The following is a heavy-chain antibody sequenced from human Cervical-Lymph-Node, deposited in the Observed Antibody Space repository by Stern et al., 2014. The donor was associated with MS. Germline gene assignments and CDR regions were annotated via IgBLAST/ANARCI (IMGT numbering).Heavy chain of an antibody. D-gene: IGHD3-10*01. Sequence: VQLVQSGGGLVKPGGSLRLSCAASGFTFSDYYMNWIRQVPGKGLEWIAYISSRDGTIFYADSVKCRFTNSRDNDKPTLYLHMHSLRAEDTAVYYCARAGGSTEDSWGQGTLVTVSS. CDR3: ARAGGSTEDS. CDR2: ISSRDGTI. V-gene: IGHV3-11*01. CDR1: GFTFSDYY. J-gene: IGHJ4*02.